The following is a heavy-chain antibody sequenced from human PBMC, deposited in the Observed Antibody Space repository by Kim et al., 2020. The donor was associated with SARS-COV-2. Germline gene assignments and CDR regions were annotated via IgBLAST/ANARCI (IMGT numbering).Heavy chain of an antibody. D-gene: IGHD3-16*01. CDR2: FNPYNGGT. CDR3: TRNFDYIHTRIPQY. J-gene: IGHJ4*02. Sequence: QVQLLQSGAEVKKPGASVKISCKASGYPFNNFYFHWVRQAPGQQPEWMGWFNPYNGGTHFAQHFQDRLTKTGDPTIETIYMELAGLTSDDTAIYYCTRNFDYIHTRIPQYWGQGSLVTVSS. CDR1: GYPFNNFY. V-gene: IGHV1-2*02.